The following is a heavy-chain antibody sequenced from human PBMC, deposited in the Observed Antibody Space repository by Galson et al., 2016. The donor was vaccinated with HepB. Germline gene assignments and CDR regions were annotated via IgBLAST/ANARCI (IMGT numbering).Heavy chain of an antibody. V-gene: IGHV3-7*03. D-gene: IGHD3-3*01. Sequence: SLRLSCAASGFTFSNYWMTWVRQAPGKGLEWVANIKQDGSEKYYVDSVKGRFTISRDNAKNSLYLQMNILRAEDTAVYYCARARSYDFWSGDFDYWGQGTLVTVS. CDR1: GFTFSNYW. CDR2: IKQDGSEK. CDR3: ARARSYDFWSGDFDY. J-gene: IGHJ4*02.